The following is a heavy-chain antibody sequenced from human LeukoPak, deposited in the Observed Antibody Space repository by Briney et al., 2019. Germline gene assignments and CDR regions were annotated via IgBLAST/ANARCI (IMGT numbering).Heavy chain of an antibody. CDR1: GFTFSSYE. Sequence: PGGSLRLSCAASGFTFSSYEMNWVRQAPGKGLEWVSYISSSGSTIYYADSVKGRFTISRDNAKNSLYLQMNSLRAEDTAVYYCAELGMTMIGGVWGKGTTVPISS. V-gene: IGHV3-48*03. CDR2: ISSSGSTI. CDR3: AELGMTMIGGV. J-gene: IGHJ6*03. D-gene: IGHD3-10*02.